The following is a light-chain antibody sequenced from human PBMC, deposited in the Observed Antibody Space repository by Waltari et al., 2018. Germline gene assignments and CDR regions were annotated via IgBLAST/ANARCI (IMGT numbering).Light chain of an antibody. V-gene: IGLV2-8*01. CDR1: SSDVGGHNF. CDR3: CSYAGSDTPYV. J-gene: IGLJ1*01. Sequence: QSALTQPPSASGSPGQSVTISCTGTSSDVGGHNFVSRYQQHPGKAPKVIIYEVTKRPSGVPDRFSGSKSGNTASLTVSGLQTEDEADYYCCSYAGSDTPYVFGTGTTVTVL. CDR2: EVT.